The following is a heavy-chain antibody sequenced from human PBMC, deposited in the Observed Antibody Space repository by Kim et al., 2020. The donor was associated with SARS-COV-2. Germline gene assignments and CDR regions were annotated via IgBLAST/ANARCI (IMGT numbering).Heavy chain of an antibody. J-gene: IGHJ5*02. V-gene: IGHV1-3*01. D-gene: IGHD3-9*01. CDR3: ASEGVDWLGWPWFDP. Sequence: KCQGRVTISRDTSANTAYMELSSLRSEDTAVYYCASEGVDWLGWPWFDPWGQGTLVTVSS.